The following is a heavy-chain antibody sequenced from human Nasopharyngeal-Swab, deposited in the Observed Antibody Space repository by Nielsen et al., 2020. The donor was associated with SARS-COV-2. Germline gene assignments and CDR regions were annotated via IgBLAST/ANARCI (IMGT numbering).Heavy chain of an antibody. V-gene: IGHV3-33*05. D-gene: IGHD3-22*01. Sequence: VRQAPGKGLEWVAVISYDGSNKYYADSVKGRFTISRDNSKNTLYLQMNSLRAEDTAVYYCARDGGDYHDSSGYYPPFDYWGQGTLVTVSS. J-gene: IGHJ4*02. CDR2: ISYDGSNK. CDR3: ARDGGDYHDSSGYYPPFDY.